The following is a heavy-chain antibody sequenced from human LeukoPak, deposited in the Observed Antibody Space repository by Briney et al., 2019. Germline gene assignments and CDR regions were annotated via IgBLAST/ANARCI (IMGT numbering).Heavy chain of an antibody. CDR1: ELHA. CDR2: ISRSGGST. V-gene: IGHV3-23*01. J-gene: IGHJ6*02. D-gene: IGHD3-10*01. Sequence: PGGSLRLSCAASELHAMTWVRQGPGKGLEWVSAISRSGGSTYYADSVKGRFTISRDKSNNTLFLQMNSLRAEDTAVYYCAKLGGKTANGDEYYGMDVWGQGTTDTVSS. CDR3: AKLGGKTANGDEYYGMDV.